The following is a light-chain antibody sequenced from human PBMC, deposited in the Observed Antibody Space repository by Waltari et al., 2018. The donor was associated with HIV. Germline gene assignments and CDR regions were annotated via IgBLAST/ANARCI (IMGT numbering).Light chain of an antibody. Sequence: EIVLTQSPGTLSLSPGERATLSCRASQSVSRSDLAWYQQKPGQAPRLLIYGASSRATGIPDRFSGSGSETDFTLTISRLEPEDFAVYYCQQYGSSPFTFGPGTKVDIK. CDR2: GAS. V-gene: IGKV3-20*01. J-gene: IGKJ3*01. CDR3: QQYGSSPFT. CDR1: QSVSRSD.